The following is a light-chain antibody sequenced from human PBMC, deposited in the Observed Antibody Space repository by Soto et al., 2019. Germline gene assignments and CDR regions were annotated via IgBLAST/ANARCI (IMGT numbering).Light chain of an antibody. J-gene: IGKJ3*01. Sequence: DIQMTQSPSTLSASVGDRVTITCRASQSISSWLAWYQQKPGKAPKLLIYKASSLESGVPSRFSGSGSGTEFTLTISSLQPDDFATYYCQQYNIYFSFTFGPGTKVDIK. CDR3: QQYNIYFSFT. V-gene: IGKV1-5*03. CDR2: KAS. CDR1: QSISSW.